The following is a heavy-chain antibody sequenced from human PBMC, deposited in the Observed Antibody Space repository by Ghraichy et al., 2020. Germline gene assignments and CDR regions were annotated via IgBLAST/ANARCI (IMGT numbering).Heavy chain of an antibody. CDR3: ASPGPRDTLEHFDY. CDR1: GGSISSSSYY. D-gene: IGHD2/OR15-2a*01. CDR2: IYYSGST. J-gene: IGHJ4*01. Sequence: SETLSLTCTVSGGSISSSSYYWGWIRQPPGKGLEWIGSIYYSGSTYYNPSLKSRVTISVDTSKNQFSLKLSSVTAADTAVYYCASPGPRDTLEHFDYWGHGTLVTVSS. V-gene: IGHV4-39*01.